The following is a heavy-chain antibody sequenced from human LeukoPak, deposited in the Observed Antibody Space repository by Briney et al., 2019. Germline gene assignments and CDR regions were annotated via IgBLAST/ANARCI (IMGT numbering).Heavy chain of an antibody. CDR2: IYTSGST. CDR3: AREVEMATIY. J-gene: IGHJ4*02. CDR1: GGSISSGSYY. V-gene: IGHV4-61*02. Sequence: SQTLSLTCTVSGGSISSGSYYWSWIRQPAGKGLEWIGRIYTSGSTNYNPSLKSRVTISVDTSKNQTSLKLSSVTAADTAVYYCAREVEMATIYWGQGTLVTVSS. D-gene: IGHD5-24*01.